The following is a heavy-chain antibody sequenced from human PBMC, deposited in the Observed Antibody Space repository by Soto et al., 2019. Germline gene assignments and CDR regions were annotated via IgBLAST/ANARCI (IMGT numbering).Heavy chain of an antibody. D-gene: IGHD2-2*01. V-gene: IGHV3-15*07. Sequence: PGGSLRLSCAASGFTFSNAWMNWVRQAPGKGLEWVGRIITKTDGGTTDYAALVKGRFTISRDDSKNTLYLQMNSLKTEDTAVYYCTTPLYCSSTSCSYYYYYYGMDVWGQGTTVTVSS. CDR3: TTPLYCSSTSCSYYYYYYGMDV. CDR1: GFTFSNAW. J-gene: IGHJ6*02. CDR2: IITKTDGGTT.